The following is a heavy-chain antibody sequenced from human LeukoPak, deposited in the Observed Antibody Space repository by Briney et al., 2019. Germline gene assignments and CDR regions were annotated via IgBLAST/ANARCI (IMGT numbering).Heavy chain of an antibody. CDR2: ISYDGSNK. J-gene: IGHJ4*02. Sequence: GGSLRLSCGASGFXFSSYAMHWVRQAPGKGLEWVAVISYDGSNKYYADSVKGRFTISRDNSKNTLYLQMNSLRAEDTAVYYCAREGNGGKGDFDYWGQGTLVTVSS. CDR3: AREGNGGKGDFDY. V-gene: IGHV3-30-3*01. CDR1: GFXFSSYA. D-gene: IGHD4-23*01.